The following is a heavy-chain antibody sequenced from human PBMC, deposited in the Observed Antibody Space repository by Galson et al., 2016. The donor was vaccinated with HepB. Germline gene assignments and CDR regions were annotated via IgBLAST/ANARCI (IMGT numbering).Heavy chain of an antibody. J-gene: IGHJ4*02. CDR1: GLSFSDYY. CDR3: ATSRAVRSGAVGAFDS. Sequence: SLRLSCAASGLSFSDYYMSWIRQAPGKGLEWVAYISRSGDMMYYADSVKGPFTITRDNARTSLYLQMSSLRADDTALYYCATSRAVRSGAVGAFDSWGQGTVVTVSS. CDR2: ISRSGDMM. D-gene: IGHD3-3*01. V-gene: IGHV3-11*01.